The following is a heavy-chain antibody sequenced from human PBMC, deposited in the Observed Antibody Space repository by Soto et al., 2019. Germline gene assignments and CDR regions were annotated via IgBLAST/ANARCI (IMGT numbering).Heavy chain of an antibody. Sequence: EVQLLESGGGLVQPGGSLRLSCAASGFSFSSYAMSWVRQAPGKGLEWVSAISGSGGSAYYADSVKGRFTFSRDKSKDTLYLQMNSPRDGGTAVYFCAKKGAAQGYVDVWGKGTTVTVSS. J-gene: IGHJ6*03. CDR3: AKKGAAQGYVDV. CDR2: ISGSGGSA. CDR1: GFSFSSYA. V-gene: IGHV3-23*01. D-gene: IGHD6-6*01.